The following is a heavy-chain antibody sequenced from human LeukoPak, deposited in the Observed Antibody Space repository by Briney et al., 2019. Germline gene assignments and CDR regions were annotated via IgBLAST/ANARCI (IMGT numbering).Heavy chain of an antibody. D-gene: IGHD2-15*01. CDR2: IYHSGST. Sequence: SGTLSLTCAVSGGSISSSNWWSWVRQPPGKGLEWIGEIYHSGSTNYNPSLKSRVTISVDTSKNQFSLKLSSVTAADTAVYYCARRSYCSGGSCFYFDYWGQGTLVTVSS. V-gene: IGHV4-4*02. J-gene: IGHJ4*02. CDR1: GGSISSSNW. CDR3: ARRSYCSGGSCFYFDY.